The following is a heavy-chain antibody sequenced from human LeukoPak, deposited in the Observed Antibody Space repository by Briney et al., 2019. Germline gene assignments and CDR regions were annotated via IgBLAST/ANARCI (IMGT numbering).Heavy chain of an antibody. CDR1: GFTSSTYW. Sequence: GGSLRLSCAASGFTSSTYWMSWVRQAPGKGLEWVANIKQDGSEKNYVDSVKGRFTISRDNAKNSLYLQMNSLRVEDTAVYYCAREGYSYGYRSPGYYMDVWGKGTTVTVSS. J-gene: IGHJ6*03. CDR3: AREGYSYGYRSPGYYMDV. D-gene: IGHD5-18*01. V-gene: IGHV3-7*01. CDR2: IKQDGSEK.